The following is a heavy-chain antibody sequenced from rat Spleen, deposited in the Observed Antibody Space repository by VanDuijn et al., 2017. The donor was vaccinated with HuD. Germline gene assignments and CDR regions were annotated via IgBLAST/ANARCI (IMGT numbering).Heavy chain of an antibody. CDR2: ISPTGGRT. Sequence: EVQLVESGGGLVQPGRSLKLSCAASGFTFSNYGMAWVRQAPTKGLEWVASISPTGGRTNYRDSVKGRFTISRDSAKSTLYLQMHSLRSEDPATYYCATDGYYDGTYYSVYVMDAWGQGASVTVSS. CDR3: ATDGYYDGTYYSVYVMDA. CDR1: GFTFSNYG. D-gene: IGHD1-12*02. J-gene: IGHJ4*01. V-gene: IGHV5-19*01.